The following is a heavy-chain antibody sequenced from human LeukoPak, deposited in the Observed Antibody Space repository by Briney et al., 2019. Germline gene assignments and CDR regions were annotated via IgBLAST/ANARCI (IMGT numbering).Heavy chain of an antibody. CDR2: IIPILGIA. CDR3: AGGGIAAAPYDAFDI. CDR1: GGTFSSYA. D-gene: IGHD6-13*01. Sequence: SVKVSCKASGGTFSSYAISWVRQAPGQGLEWMGRIIPILGIANYALKFQGRVTITADKSTSTAYMELSSLRSEDTAVYYCAGGGIAAAPYDAFDIWGQGTMVTVSS. V-gene: IGHV1-69*04. J-gene: IGHJ3*02.